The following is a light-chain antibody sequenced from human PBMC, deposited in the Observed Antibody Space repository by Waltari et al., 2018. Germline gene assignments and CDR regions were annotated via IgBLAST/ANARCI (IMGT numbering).Light chain of an antibody. CDR2: DDT. Sequence: SYVLTQPPSVSVAPGQTARIPCGGNNIGRRTVHWYQQRPGQAPVLDVYDDTDRPSGIPERFSGSNSGDTATLTISRVEAGDEADYYCHVWDSSSDPVVFGGGTKLTVL. V-gene: IGLV3-21*02. J-gene: IGLJ2*01. CDR3: HVWDSSSDPVV. CDR1: NIGRRT.